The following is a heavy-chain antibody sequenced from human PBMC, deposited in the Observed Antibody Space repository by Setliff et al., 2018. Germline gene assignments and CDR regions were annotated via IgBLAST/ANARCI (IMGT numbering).Heavy chain of an antibody. CDR3: ARSIGLWFVD. V-gene: IGHV4-61*02. J-gene: IGHJ4*02. CDR2: IYTSGST. CDR1: GGSISSGSYY. D-gene: IGHD5-18*01. Sequence: SETLSLTCTVSGGSISSGSYYWSWIRQPAGKGLEWIGRIYTSGSTSYNPSLKSRVTISVDTSKNQFSLKLSSVTAADTAVYYCARSIGLWFVDWGQGTQVTVSS.